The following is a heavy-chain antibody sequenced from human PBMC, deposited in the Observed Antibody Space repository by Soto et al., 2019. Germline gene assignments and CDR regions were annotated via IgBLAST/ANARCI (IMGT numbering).Heavy chain of an antibody. J-gene: IGHJ6*02. Sequence: SVKVSCKASGGTFSSYAISWVRQAPGQGLEWMGGIIPIFGTANYAQKFQGRVTITADESTSTAYMELSSLRSEDTAVYYCARTYYDFWSGPGGYGMDVWGQGTTVTVSS. D-gene: IGHD3-3*01. V-gene: IGHV1-69*13. CDR1: GGTFSSYA. CDR2: IIPIFGTA. CDR3: ARTYYDFWSGPGGYGMDV.